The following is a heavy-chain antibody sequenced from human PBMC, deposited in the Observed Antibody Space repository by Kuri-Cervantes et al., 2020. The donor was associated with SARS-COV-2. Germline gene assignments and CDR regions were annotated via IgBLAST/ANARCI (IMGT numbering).Heavy chain of an antibody. CDR3: AKVDGTGNYDFWSGYIYYYYMDV. V-gene: IGHV3-30*18. Sequence: GGSLRLSCAASGFTFSNAWMSWVRQAPGKGLEWVAVISYGGSNKYYADSVKGRFTISRDNSKNTLYLQMNSLRAEDTAVYYCAKVDGTGNYDFWSGYIYYYYMDVWGKGTTVTVSS. CDR1: GFTFSNAW. CDR2: ISYGGSNK. D-gene: IGHD3-3*01. J-gene: IGHJ6*03.